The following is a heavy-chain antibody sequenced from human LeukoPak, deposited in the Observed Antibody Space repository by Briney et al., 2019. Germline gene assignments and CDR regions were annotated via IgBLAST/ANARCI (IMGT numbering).Heavy chain of an antibody. Sequence: GGSLRLSCSASGFPFSIYAMHWVRQAPGKGLEYVSAISSNGGSTRYADSVKGRFTISRDNSKNTLYLQMSSLRAEDTAVYYCVKDTSSWYPEYFQHWGQGTLVTGSS. D-gene: IGHD6-13*01. J-gene: IGHJ1*01. CDR1: GFPFSIYA. CDR3: VKDTSSWYPEYFQH. CDR2: ISSNGGST. V-gene: IGHV3-64D*09.